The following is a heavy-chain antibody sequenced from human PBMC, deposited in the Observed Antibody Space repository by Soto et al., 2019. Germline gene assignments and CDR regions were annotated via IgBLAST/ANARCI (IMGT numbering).Heavy chain of an antibody. D-gene: IGHD3-16*01. Sequence: GGSLRLSCAASGFTFSSYGMHWVPQAPGKGLEWVAVIWYDGSNKYYADSVKGRFTISRDNSKNTLYLQMNSLRAEDTAVYYCAADLPDWGAYAFDYWGQGTLVTVSS. CDR2: IWYDGSNK. CDR1: GFTFSSYG. CDR3: AADLPDWGAYAFDY. J-gene: IGHJ4*02. V-gene: IGHV3-33*01.